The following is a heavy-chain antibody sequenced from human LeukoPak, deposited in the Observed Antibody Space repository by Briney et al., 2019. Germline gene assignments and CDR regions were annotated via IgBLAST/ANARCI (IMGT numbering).Heavy chain of an antibody. V-gene: IGHV1-8*03. Sequence: ASVKVSCKASGYTFTSYDINWVRQATGQGREWMGWMNPNSGNKGYAQKFQGRVTITRNTSISTAYMELSSLRSEDTAVYYCERTGSRIRRGFDYWGQGTLVTVSS. D-gene: IGHD6-13*01. CDR2: MNPNSGNK. CDR3: ERTGSRIRRGFDY. J-gene: IGHJ4*02. CDR1: GYTFTSYD.